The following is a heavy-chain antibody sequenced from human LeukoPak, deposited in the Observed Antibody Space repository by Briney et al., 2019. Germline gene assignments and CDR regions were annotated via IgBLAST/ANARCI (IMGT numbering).Heavy chain of an antibody. CDR2: IYYSGST. CDR1: GGSISSSSYY. D-gene: IGHD2-15*01. V-gene: IGHV4-39*01. CDR3: ASGIVVVVAATYYFDY. J-gene: IGHJ4*02. Sequence: SETLCLTCTVSGGSISSSSYYWGWIRQPPGKGLEWIVSIYYSGSTYYNPSLKSRVTISVDTSKNQFSLKLSSVTAADTAVYYCASGIVVVVAATYYFDYWGQGTLVAVSS.